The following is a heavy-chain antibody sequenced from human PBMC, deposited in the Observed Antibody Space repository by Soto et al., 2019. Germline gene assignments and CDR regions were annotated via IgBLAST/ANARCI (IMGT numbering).Heavy chain of an antibody. J-gene: IGHJ4*02. CDR3: ARDYYDSSGYSADFDH. D-gene: IGHD3-22*01. V-gene: IGHV3-48*01. Sequence: EVQLVESGGGLVQPGGSLRLSCAASGFTFSSYSMNWVRQAPGKGLEWVSYISSSSSTIYYADSVKGRFTISRDNAKNSLYLEMNSLRAEDTAVYYCARDYYDSSGYSADFDHWGQGTLVTVSS. CDR2: ISSSSSTI. CDR1: GFTFSSYS.